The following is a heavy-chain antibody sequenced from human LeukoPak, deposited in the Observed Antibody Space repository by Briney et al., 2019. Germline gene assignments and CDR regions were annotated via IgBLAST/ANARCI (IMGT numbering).Heavy chain of an antibody. CDR2: IYYSGST. CDR3: ARETSQKGAHYMDV. D-gene: IGHD3-16*01. J-gene: IGHJ6*03. Sequence: SETLSLTCTVSGGSISSYYWSWIRQTPGKGLEWIGYIYYSGSTNFNPSLKSRVTISVDTSKNQFSLKMSSVTAADTAVYYCARETSQKGAHYMDVWGKGTTVTISS. CDR1: GGSISSYY. V-gene: IGHV4-59*01.